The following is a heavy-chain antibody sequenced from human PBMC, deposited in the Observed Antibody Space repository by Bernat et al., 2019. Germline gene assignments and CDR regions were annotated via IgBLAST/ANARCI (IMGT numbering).Heavy chain of an antibody. V-gene: IGHV3-23*01. CDR1: GFTFSTYA. CDR3: AKEGAAAQVEYFQS. Sequence: EVQLLESGGGLVQPGGSLRLFCTASGFTFSTYAMTWVRQAPGKGLEWVSTITDRGGGPYYADSVKGRFTISRDNSKTTLYLQMNSLRAEDTAVYYCAKEGAAAQVEYFQSWGQGTLVIVSS. D-gene: IGHD2-15*01. CDR2: ITDRGGGP. J-gene: IGHJ1*01.